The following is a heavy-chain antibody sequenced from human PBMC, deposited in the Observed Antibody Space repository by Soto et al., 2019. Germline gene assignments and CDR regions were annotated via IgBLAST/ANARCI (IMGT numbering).Heavy chain of an antibody. D-gene: IGHD7-27*01. CDR3: GRSLRWGDAFDI. CDR1: GFTLSRYW. CDR2: IKEDGSEK. V-gene: IGHV3-7*01. Sequence: GGSLRLSCAASGFTLSRYWMSWVRQAPGKELEWVANIKEDGSEKYYVDSVKGRFTISRDNAKNSLYLQMNSLRVEDTAVYFCGRSLRWGDAFDIWGQGTMVTVS. J-gene: IGHJ3*02.